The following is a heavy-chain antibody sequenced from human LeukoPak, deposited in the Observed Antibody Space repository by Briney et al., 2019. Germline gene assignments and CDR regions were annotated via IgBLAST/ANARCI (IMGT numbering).Heavy chain of an antibody. J-gene: IGHJ4*02. D-gene: IGHD3-10*01. CDR3: AGGYGSGSSVDY. Sequence: SETLSLTCTVSGGSISSSSYYWGWIRQPPGTGLEWIGSIYYSGSTYYNPSLKSRVTISVDTSKNQFSLKLSSVTAADTAVYYCAGGYGSGSSVDYWGQGTLVTVSS. CDR1: GGSISSSSYY. V-gene: IGHV4-39*01. CDR2: IYYSGST.